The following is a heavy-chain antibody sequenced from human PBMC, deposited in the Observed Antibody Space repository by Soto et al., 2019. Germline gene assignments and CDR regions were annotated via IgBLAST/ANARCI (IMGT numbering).Heavy chain of an antibody. V-gene: IGHV4-39*01. J-gene: IGHJ4*02. D-gene: IGHD2-2*01. CDR1: RGSMNNYY. Sequence: PSETLSLTCTVSRGSMNNYYWAWVRQPPGKGLEWIGSVYYSGKTYYNPSLKSRVTISEDTSKNQFSLKLSSVTAADTAVFYCARLIHCKTTSCYFDYWGQGTLVTVSS. CDR2: VYYSGKT. CDR3: ARLIHCKTTSCYFDY.